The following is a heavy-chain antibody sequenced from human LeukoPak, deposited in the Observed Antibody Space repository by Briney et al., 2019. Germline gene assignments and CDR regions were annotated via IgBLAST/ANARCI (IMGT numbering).Heavy chain of an antibody. Sequence: SETLSLTGTVSGGSVSNNYWSWLRQSPGKGLEWIGYIYYTETSYNPSLKSRVTISRDTSKNNFSLDLSSVTAADTAVYYCARGRSWNYVWFDPWGQGTLVTVSS. CDR3: ARGRSWNYVWFDP. D-gene: IGHD1-7*01. CDR1: GGSVSNNY. J-gene: IGHJ5*02. CDR2: IYYTET. V-gene: IGHV4-59*02.